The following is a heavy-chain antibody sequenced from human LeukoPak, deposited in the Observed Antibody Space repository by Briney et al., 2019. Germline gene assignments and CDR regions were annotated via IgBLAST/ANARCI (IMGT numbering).Heavy chain of an antibody. J-gene: IGHJ6*02. Sequence: GGSLRLSCAASGFTFSNYAIHWVRQAPGKGLEFVSAISSDGGSTFYANSVKGKFTISRDNSKNTVYLQMGTLRAEDMAVYYCASWSYGMDVWGQGTTVTVSS. V-gene: IGHV3-64*01. CDR2: ISSDGGST. CDR1: GFTFSNYA. D-gene: IGHD2-8*02. CDR3: ASWSYGMDV.